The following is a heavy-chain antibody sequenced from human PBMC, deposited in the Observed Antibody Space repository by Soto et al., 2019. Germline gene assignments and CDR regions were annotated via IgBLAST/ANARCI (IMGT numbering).Heavy chain of an antibody. J-gene: IGHJ4*02. CDR3: AIDSDGGY. D-gene: IGHD2-15*01. CDR1: GFNFSIYT. V-gene: IGHV3-23*01. CDR2: ISATTGNT. Sequence: EVRLSESGGGLVQPGESLRLSCAASGFNFSIYTMIWVAQAPGKGLEWVSGISATTGNTYYSDSVKARFTISRDNFENTLFLQMNNRRAEDTALYYCAIDSDGGYWGQGTLVTVSS.